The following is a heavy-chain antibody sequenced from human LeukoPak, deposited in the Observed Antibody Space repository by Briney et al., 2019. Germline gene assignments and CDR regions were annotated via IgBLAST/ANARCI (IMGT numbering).Heavy chain of an antibody. CDR1: GFTFSSYG. V-gene: IGHV3-33*01. J-gene: IGHJ4*02. D-gene: IGHD1-1*01. Sequence: PGRSLRLSCAASGFTFSSYGMHWVRQAPGKGLEGVAVIWYDGSNKYYADSVKGRFTISRDNSKNTLYLQMNSLRAEDTAVYYCARGYNWNDRFDYWGQGTLVTVSS. CDR2: IWYDGSNK. CDR3: ARGYNWNDRFDY.